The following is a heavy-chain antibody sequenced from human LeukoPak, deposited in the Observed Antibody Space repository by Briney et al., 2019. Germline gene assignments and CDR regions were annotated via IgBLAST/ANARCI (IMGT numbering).Heavy chain of an antibody. J-gene: IGHJ4*02. CDR1: GYRFTSYW. CDR2: IYPSDSDA. CDR3: ARRNYDILTGYYNDYFDY. V-gene: IGHV5-51*01. D-gene: IGHD3-9*01. Sequence: GESLKISCKASGYRFTSYWIGWVRQMPGKGLEWVGIIYPSDSDARYSPSFQGQVTISADKSINTAYLHWSSLKASDTAMYYCARRNYDILTGYYNDYFDYWGQGTLVTVSS.